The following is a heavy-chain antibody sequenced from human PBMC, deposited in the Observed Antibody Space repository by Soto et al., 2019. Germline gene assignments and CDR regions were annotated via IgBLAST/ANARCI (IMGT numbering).Heavy chain of an antibody. CDR2: IKQDGSEK. J-gene: IGHJ4*02. Sequence: PGGSLRLSCAASGFTFSSYWMSWVRQAPGKGLEWVANIKQDGSEKYYVDSMKGRFTVSRDNAKNSVYLEMNSLSAEDTAVYYCARESEDLTSNFDYWGQGTLVTVSS. V-gene: IGHV3-7*01. CDR1: GFTFSSYW. CDR3: ARESEDLTSNFDY.